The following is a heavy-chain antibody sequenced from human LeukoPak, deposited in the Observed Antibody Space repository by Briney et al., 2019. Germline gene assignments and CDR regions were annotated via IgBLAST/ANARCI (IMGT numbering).Heavy chain of an antibody. CDR3: AKGSVVVVAAVLDY. CDR1: GFTFSSYS. J-gene: IGHJ4*02. CDR2: ISSSSSYI. Sequence: GGSLRLSCAASGFTFSSYSMNWVRQAPGKGLEWVSSISSSSSYIYYADSVKGRFTISRDNAKNSLYLQMNSLRAEDTAVYYCAKGSVVVVAAVLDYWGQGTLVTVSS. D-gene: IGHD2-15*01. V-gene: IGHV3-21*04.